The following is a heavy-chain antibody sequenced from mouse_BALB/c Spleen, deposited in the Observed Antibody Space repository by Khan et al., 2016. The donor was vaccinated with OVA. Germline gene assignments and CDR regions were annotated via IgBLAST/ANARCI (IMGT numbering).Heavy chain of an antibody. Sequence: VQLVESGPGLVAPSQSLSITCTISGFSLTNYGVHWVRQPPGKGLEWLVVIWSDGSTTYNSALKSRLTISKDHSESQVFLKMNSLQTDDTAMYFCARQPYYHYNIMDYWGQGTSVTVSS. CDR3: ARQPYYHYNIMDY. J-gene: IGHJ4*01. V-gene: IGHV2-6-1*01. D-gene: IGHD2-10*01. CDR1: GFSLTNYG. CDR2: IWSDGST.